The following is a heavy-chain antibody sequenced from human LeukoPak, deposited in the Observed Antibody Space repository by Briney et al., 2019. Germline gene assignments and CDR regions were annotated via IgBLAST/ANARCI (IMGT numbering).Heavy chain of an antibody. V-gene: IGHV3-48*03. J-gene: IGHJ5*02. D-gene: IGHD1-1*01. CDR3: ARGSADDDDKWIDP. CDR1: GFTFSYYG. Sequence: GGSLRLSCAASGFTFSYYGMNWVRQAPGKGLEWDSYISSSPINIYYADSVRGRFTISRDDAKNSVFLQMNSLRAEDAAVYYCARGSADDDDKWIDPWGQGTLVTVSS. CDR2: ISSSPINI.